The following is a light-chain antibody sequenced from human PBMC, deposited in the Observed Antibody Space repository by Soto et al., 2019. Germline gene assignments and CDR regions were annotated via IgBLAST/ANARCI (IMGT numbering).Light chain of an antibody. J-gene: IGLJ2*01. CDR3: AAWDDSLNGEVV. V-gene: IGLV1-44*01. Sequence: QSVLTQPPSASGTPGQRVTISCSGSSSYIGSNSVNWYQQVPGTAPKLLIYSTNQRPSGVPDRFSGSKSDTSASLAISGLQSEDEADYYCAAWDDSLNGEVVFGGGTKLTVL. CDR2: STN. CDR1: SSYIGSNS.